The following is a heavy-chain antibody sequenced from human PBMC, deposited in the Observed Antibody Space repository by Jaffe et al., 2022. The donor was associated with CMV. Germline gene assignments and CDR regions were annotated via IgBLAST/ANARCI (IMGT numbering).Heavy chain of an antibody. CDR1: GFTFSSYA. J-gene: IGHJ4*02. CDR3: AKVPSLLRYFDWSSTPFDY. CDR2: ISGSGGST. D-gene: IGHD3-9*01. V-gene: IGHV3-23*04. Sequence: EVQLVESGGGLVQPGGSLRLSCAASGFTFSSYAMSWVRQAPGKGLEWVSAISGSGGSTYYADSVKGRFTISRDNSKNTLYLQMNSLRAEDTAVYYCAKVPSLLRYFDWSSTPFDYWGQGTLVTVSS.